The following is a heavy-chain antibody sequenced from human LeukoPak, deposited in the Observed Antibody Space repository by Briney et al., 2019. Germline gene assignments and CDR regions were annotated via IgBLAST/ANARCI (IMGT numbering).Heavy chain of an antibody. V-gene: IGHV4-61*02. CDR2: IYTSGST. D-gene: IGHD2-21*02. J-gene: IGHJ5*02. Sequence: PSETLSLTCTVSGHSISSGDNYWRWIRQPAGKGLEWIGRIYTSGSTNYNPSLKSRVTISGDTSKNQFSLRLSSVTAADTALYYCARGDLLVVTVSRPDSWFDPWVQGTLVTVSS. CDR1: GHSISSGDNY. CDR3: ARGDLLVVTVSRPDSWFDP.